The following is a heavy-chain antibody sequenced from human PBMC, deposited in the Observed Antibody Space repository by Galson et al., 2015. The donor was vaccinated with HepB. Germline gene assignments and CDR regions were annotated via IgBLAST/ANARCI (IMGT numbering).Heavy chain of an antibody. CDR1: GFTFSNAW. CDR2: IKSKTDGGTT. Sequence: SLRLSCAASGFTFSNAWMSWVRQAPGKGLEWVGRIKSKTDGGTTDYAAPVKGRFTISRDDSKNTLYLQMNSLKTEDTAVYYCTTVGNPGERWLQLPPPNYFDYWGQGTLVTVSS. V-gene: IGHV3-15*01. CDR3: TTVGNPGERWLQLPPPNYFDY. J-gene: IGHJ4*02. D-gene: IGHD5-24*01.